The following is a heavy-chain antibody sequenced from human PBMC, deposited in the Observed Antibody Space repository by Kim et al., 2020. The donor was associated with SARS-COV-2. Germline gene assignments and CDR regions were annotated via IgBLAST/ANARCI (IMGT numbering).Heavy chain of an antibody. CDR1: GFTVSSNY. J-gene: IGHJ3*02. CDR2: IYSGGST. Sequence: GGSLRLSCAASGFTVSSNYMSWVRQAPGKGLEWVSVIYSGGSTYYADSVKGRFTISRDNSKNTLYLQMNGLRAEDTAVYYCARDPSGYSYGTYAFDIWG. V-gene: IGHV3-66*01. CDR3: ARDPSGYSYGTYAFDI. D-gene: IGHD5-18*01.